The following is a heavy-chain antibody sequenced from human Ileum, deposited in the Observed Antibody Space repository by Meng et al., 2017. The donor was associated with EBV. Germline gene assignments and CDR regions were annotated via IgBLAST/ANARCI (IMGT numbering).Heavy chain of an antibody. D-gene: IGHD2-21*01. Sequence: QVLLVQSVAEVKNPGASVKVSCKASGYALISYILHWVRQAPGQRLEWMGWINVGVGYTKYSQKFQGRVTISSDTSATTGYMELSSLRSEDTAVYYCVRGPPVGVPGPGDYWGQGTLVTVSS. J-gene: IGHJ4*02. V-gene: IGHV1-3*01. CDR3: VRGPPVGVPGPGDY. CDR1: GYALISYI. CDR2: INVGVGYT.